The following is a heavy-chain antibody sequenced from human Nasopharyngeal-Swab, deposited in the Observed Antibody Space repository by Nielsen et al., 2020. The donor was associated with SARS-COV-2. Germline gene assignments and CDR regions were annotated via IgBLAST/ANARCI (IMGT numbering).Heavy chain of an antibody. CDR3: ARENYDIWTGYRYYYYGMDV. D-gene: IGHD3-9*01. CDR1: GYTFTSYG. Sequence: ASVQVSCRASGYTFTSYGVSWVRQAPGQGLEWMGWISAYNGNTNYAQKLQGRVTMTTDTSTSTAYMELRSLRSDDTAVYYCARENYDIWTGYRYYYYGMDVWGQGTTVTVSS. V-gene: IGHV1-18*04. J-gene: IGHJ6*02. CDR2: ISAYNGNT.